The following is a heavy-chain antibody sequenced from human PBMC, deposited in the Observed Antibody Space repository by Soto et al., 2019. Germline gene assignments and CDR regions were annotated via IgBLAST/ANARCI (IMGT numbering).Heavy chain of an antibody. V-gene: IGHV1-18*04. J-gene: IGHJ5*02. CDR1: GYTFTSYG. D-gene: IGHD3-22*01. CDR2: ISAYNGNT. CDR3: ARAPIVVVNVRWFGP. Sequence: ASVKVSCKASGYTFTSYGISWVRQAPGQGLEWMGWISAYNGNTNYAQKLQGRVTMTTDTSTSTAYMELRSLRSDDTAVYYCARAPIVVVNVRWFGPWGQGTLVTVSS.